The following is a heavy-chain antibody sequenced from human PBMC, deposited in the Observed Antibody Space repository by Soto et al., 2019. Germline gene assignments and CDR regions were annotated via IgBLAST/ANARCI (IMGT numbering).Heavy chain of an antibody. CDR2: VSYDGSNK. J-gene: IGHJ4*02. Sequence: GGSLRLSCAASGFSFSNYGMHWVRQAPGKGLEWVAVVSYDGSNKYYADSVKGRFTISRDNSKNTLYLQMNSVRPEDTAVYYCAKDGKNVDIVVASRDYFDCWGQGALVTVSS. D-gene: IGHD5-12*01. CDR1: GFSFSNYG. CDR3: AKDGKNVDIVVASRDYFDC. V-gene: IGHV3-30*18.